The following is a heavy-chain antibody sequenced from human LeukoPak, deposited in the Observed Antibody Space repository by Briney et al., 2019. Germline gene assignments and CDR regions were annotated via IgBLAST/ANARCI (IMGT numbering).Heavy chain of an antibody. D-gene: IGHD4-11*01. CDR1: GGSISGYY. CDR3: ARVSNTGYSYAFDI. Sequence: SETLSLTCTVSGGSISGYYWSWIRQPPGKRLEWIGYVYSSEITNYNPSLKSRVTLSLDTSGNQFSLKVTSVTAADTAVYYCARVSNTGYSYAFDIWGQGTMVTVSS. V-gene: IGHV4-59*01. J-gene: IGHJ3*02. CDR2: VYSSEIT.